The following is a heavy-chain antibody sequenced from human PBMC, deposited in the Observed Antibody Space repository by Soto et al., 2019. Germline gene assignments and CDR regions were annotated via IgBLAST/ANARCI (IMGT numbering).Heavy chain of an antibody. Sequence: GASVKVSCKASGYTYTSYAMHWVRQAPGQRLEWMGWINAGNGNTKYSQKFQGRVTITRDTSASTAYMELSSLRSEDTSVYYCARAAGFLEWLFTDYWGQGTLVTVSS. CDR1: GYTYTSYA. CDR2: INAGNGNT. V-gene: IGHV1-3*01. J-gene: IGHJ4*02. D-gene: IGHD3-3*01. CDR3: ARAAGFLEWLFTDY.